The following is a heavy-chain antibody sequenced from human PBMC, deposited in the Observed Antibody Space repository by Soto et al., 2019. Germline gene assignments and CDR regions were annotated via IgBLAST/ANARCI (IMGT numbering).Heavy chain of an antibody. CDR1: GFTFSSYS. J-gene: IGHJ4*02. V-gene: IGHV3-21*01. CDR3: ARLFGQWLGFDY. CDR2: ISSSSSYI. D-gene: IGHD6-19*01. Sequence: GGSLRLSCAASGFTFSSYSMNWVRQAPGKGLEWVSSISSSSSYIYYADSVKGRFTISRDNAKNSLYLQMNSLRAEDTAVYYCARLFGQWLGFDYWGQGTLVTVSS.